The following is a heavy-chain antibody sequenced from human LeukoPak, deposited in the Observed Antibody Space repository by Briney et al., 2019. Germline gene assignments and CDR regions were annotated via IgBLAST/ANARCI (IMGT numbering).Heavy chain of an antibody. CDR2: IYYSGST. J-gene: IGHJ4*02. D-gene: IGHD1-1*01. V-gene: IGHV4-59*01. Sequence: PSETLSLTCTVSGGSISGYYWSWIRQPPGKGLEWIGYIYYSGSTNYNPSLKSRVTISVDTSKNQFSLKLSSVTAADTAVYYCAREDNWNEGFDYWGQGTLVTVSS. CDR1: GGSISGYY. CDR3: AREDNWNEGFDY.